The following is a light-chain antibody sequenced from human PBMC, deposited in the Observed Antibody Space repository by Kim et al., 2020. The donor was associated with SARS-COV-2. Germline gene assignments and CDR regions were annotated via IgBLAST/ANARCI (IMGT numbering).Light chain of an antibody. J-gene: IGKJ2*01. V-gene: IGKV1-39*01. Sequence: SPSVRDRVTITCRASQNIGSYLNWYQQRPGKAPKLLIYAASRVPGGVPSRFAGSGSGTDFTLTITNLQPEDFATHYCHQSFLTPYTFGQGTKLEI. CDR2: AAS. CDR3: HQSFLTPYT. CDR1: QNIGSY.